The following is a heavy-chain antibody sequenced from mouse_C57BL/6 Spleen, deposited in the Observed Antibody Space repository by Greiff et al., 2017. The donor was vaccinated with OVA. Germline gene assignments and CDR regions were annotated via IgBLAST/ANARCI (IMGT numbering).Heavy chain of an antibody. D-gene: IGHD2-3*01. V-gene: IGHV5-6*01. CDR1: GFTFSSYG. CDR3: ARRDGYKGYFDV. Sequence: EVQGVESGGDLVKPGGSLKLSCAASGFTFSSYGMSWVRQTPDKRLEWVATISSGGSYTYYPDSVKGRFTISRDNAKNTLYLQMSSLKSEDTAMYYCARRDGYKGYFDVWGTGTTVTVSS. J-gene: IGHJ1*03. CDR2: ISSGGSYT.